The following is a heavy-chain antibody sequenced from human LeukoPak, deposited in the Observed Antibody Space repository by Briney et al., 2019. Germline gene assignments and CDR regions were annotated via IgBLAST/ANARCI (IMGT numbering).Heavy chain of an antibody. V-gene: IGHV3-30*18. D-gene: IGHD3-9*01. CDR3: AKDRDELVPDY. Sequence: GGSLRLSCAASGFTFSSYGMHWVRQAPGKGLEWVAVISYDGSNKYYADSVKGRFTISRDNSKNTLYLQMNGLRAEDTAVYYCAKDRDELVPDYWGQGTLVTVSS. CDR2: ISYDGSNK. CDR1: GFTFSSYG. J-gene: IGHJ4*02.